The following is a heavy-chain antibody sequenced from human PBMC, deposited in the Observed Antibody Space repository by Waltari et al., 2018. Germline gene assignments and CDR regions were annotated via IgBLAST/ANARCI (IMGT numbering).Heavy chain of an antibody. CDR1: GFTFSSYA. CDR3: AKAMDF. V-gene: IGHV3-23*03. CDR2: IYSGGST. Sequence: EVQLLESGGGLVQPGGSLRLSCAASGFTFSSYAVSWVRQAPGEVLEWVSVIYSGGSTYYADSVKGRFTISRDNSKNTLYLQMNSLRAEDTAVYYCAKAMDFWGQGTLVTVSS. J-gene: IGHJ4*02.